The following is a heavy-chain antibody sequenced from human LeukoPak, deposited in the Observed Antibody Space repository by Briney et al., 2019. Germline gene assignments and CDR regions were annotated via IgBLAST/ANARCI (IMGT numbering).Heavy chain of an antibody. J-gene: IGHJ4*02. V-gene: IGHV3-30*09. D-gene: IGHD4/OR15-4a*01. CDR3: ARGPGYYGAYGHFFDY. Sequence: GGSLRLSCTASGFTFSSYTIFWVRQAPGKGLEWVTFISYDGSNKDYADSVKGRFAISRDNSKNTLYLQMNSLRAEDTAVYYCARGPGYYGAYGHFFDYWGQGTLVTVSS. CDR1: GFTFSSYT. CDR2: ISYDGSNK.